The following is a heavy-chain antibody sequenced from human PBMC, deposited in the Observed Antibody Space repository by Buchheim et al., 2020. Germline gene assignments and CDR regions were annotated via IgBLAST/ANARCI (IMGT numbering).Heavy chain of an antibody. CDR3: ARGGPRYNWNPGNWFDP. J-gene: IGHJ5*02. CDR2: INHSGST. Sequence: QVQLQQWGAGLLKPSETLPLTCAVYGGSFSGYYWSWIRQPPGKGLEWIGEINHSGSTNYNPSLKSRVTISVDTSKNHFSLKLSYVTAADTAVYYCARGGPRYNWNPGNWFDPWGQGTL. D-gene: IGHD1-20*01. CDR1: GGSFSGYY. V-gene: IGHV4-34*01.